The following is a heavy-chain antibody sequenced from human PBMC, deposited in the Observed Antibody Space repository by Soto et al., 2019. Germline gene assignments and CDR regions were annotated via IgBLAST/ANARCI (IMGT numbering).Heavy chain of an antibody. CDR2: KTYDGSNK. D-gene: IGHD1-26*01. CDR1: GFLFSSYA. CDR3: ARAGGLLVDY. V-gene: IGHV3-30-3*01. Sequence: QVQLVESGGGVVQLGRSLRLSCAASGFLFSSYAMHWVRQAPGKGLEWVAVKTYDGSNKYYADSVKGRFTISRDNSKNTLYLQMNSLRAEDTAVYYCARAGGLLVDYWGQGTLVTVSS. J-gene: IGHJ4*02.